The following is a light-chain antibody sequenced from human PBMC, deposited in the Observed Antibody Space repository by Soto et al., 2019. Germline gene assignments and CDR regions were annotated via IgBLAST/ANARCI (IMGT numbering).Light chain of an antibody. CDR3: QQYNNWPRT. V-gene: IGKV3-11*01. J-gene: IGKJ1*01. CDR1: QSVSSY. CDR2: DAS. Sequence: EIVLTQSPATLSLSPWERATLSCRASQSVSSYLAWYQQKPGQAPRLLIYDASNRATGIPARFSGSGSGTDFTLTISRLEPEDFAVYYCQQYNNWPRTFGQGTKVDIK.